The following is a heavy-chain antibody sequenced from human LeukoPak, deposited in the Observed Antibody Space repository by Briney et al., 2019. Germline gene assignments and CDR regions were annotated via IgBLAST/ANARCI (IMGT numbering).Heavy chain of an antibody. CDR3: VRVGSSGWYSSYYGMDV. D-gene: IGHD6-19*01. Sequence: GASVKVSCKASGYTFTSYDINWVRQATGQGLEWMGWVNPNSGNTGYAQKFQGRVTMTRNTSISTAYMELSSLRSEDTAVYYCVRVGSSGWYSSYYGMDVWGQGTTVTVSS. J-gene: IGHJ6*02. CDR2: VNPNSGNT. V-gene: IGHV1-8*01. CDR1: GYTFTSYD.